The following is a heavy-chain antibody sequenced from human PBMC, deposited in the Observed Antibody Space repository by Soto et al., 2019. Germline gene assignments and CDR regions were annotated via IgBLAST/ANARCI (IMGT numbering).Heavy chain of an antibody. V-gene: IGHV3-30-3*01. Sequence: QVQLVESGGGVVQPGRSLRLSCAASGFTFSSYAMHWVRQAPGKGLEWVAVISYDGSNKYYADSVKGRFTISRDNSKNTLYLHMNSLRAEDTAVYYCARDLGGSIAAAGTLANWGQGTLVTVSS. CDR1: GFTFSSYA. D-gene: IGHD6-13*01. CDR3: ARDLGGSIAAAGTLAN. J-gene: IGHJ4*02. CDR2: ISYDGSNK.